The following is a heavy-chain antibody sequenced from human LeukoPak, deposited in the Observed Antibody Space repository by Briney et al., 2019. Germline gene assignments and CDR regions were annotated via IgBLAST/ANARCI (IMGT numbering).Heavy chain of an antibody. J-gene: IGHJ4*02. CDR3: ARYGTTVTIFDY. Sequence: PSETLSPTCTVSGGSISSSSYYWGWIRQPPGKGLEWIGSIYYSGSTYYNPSLKSRVTISVDTSKNQFSLKLSSVTAADTAVYYCARYGTTVTIFDYWGQGTLVTVSS. CDR2: IYYSGST. CDR1: GGSISSSSYY. D-gene: IGHD4-17*01. V-gene: IGHV4-39*07.